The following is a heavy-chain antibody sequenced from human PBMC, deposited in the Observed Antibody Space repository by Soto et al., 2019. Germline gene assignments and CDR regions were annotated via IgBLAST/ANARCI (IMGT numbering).Heavy chain of an antibody. CDR2: IKSNTDGGTT. Sequence: EVQLLESGGGLVQPGGSLRLSCAASGFTFIYALMNWVRQAPGKGLEWVGHIKSNTDGGTTDYAAPVNGRFTISRDDSKTTLYLQMNSLKTEDTAVYYCTPDPILAAAGGSDPWGQGTLVTVSS. D-gene: IGHD6-13*01. J-gene: IGHJ5*02. V-gene: IGHV3-15*01. CDR1: GFTFIYAL. CDR3: TPDPILAAAGGSDP.